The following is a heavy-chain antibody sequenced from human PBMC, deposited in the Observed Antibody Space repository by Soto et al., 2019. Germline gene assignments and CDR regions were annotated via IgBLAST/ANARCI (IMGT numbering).Heavy chain of an antibody. Sequence: SETLSLTCTVSGGSISSYYWSWIRQPPEKGLEWIGYIYYSGSTNYNPSLKSRVTISVDTSKNQFSLKLSSVTAADTAVYYCAKLAAAAGYYFDCWGQGTLVTVSS. V-gene: IGHV4-59*01. CDR3: AKLAAAAGYYFDC. CDR1: GGSISSYY. D-gene: IGHD6-13*01. J-gene: IGHJ4*02. CDR2: IYYSGST.